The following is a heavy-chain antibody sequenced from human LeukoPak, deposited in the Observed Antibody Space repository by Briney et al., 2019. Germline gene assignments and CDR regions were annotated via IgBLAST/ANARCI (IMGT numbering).Heavy chain of an antibody. D-gene: IGHD4-17*01. V-gene: IGHV4-59*01. CDR3: ARDRGTTVTTSHYYYYMDV. CDR2: IYYSGST. J-gene: IGHJ6*03. Sequence: KSSETLSLTCTVSGGSISNYYWNWIRQPPGKGLEWIGYIYYSGSTSYNPSLKSRVTISLDTSKNQFSLRLSSVTAADTAVYYCARDRGTTVTTSHYYYYMDVWGKGTTVTVSS. CDR1: GGSISNYY.